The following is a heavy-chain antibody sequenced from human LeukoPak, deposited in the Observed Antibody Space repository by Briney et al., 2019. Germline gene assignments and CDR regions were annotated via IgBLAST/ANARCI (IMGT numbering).Heavy chain of an antibody. CDR3: ARDASVGYYDG. Sequence: SETLSLTCTVSGYSINSDYYWGWIRQPPGKGLEWIGSIYQSGTTYYNPSLKSRVTISVDTSKNQFSLKLSSVTAADTAVYYCARDASVGYYDGWGQGTLVTVSS. CDR2: IYQSGTT. D-gene: IGHD3-22*01. V-gene: IGHV4-38-2*02. CDR1: GYSINSDYY. J-gene: IGHJ4*02.